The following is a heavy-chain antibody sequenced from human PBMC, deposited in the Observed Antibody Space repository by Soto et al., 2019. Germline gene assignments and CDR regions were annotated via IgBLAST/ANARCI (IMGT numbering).Heavy chain of an antibody. Sequence: SETLSLTCTVSGASMNNYYGSWVRQTPGKGLEWIGYMLSNGFSNYNSSLKSRVSISVDTSKNQFSLKLTSVTAADTAIYYCVRSGHTFGGVTWGLGPLVTVSS. J-gene: IGHJ5*02. V-gene: IGHV4-59*01. CDR1: GASMNNYY. CDR2: MLSNGFS. D-gene: IGHD3-16*01. CDR3: VRSGHTFGGVT.